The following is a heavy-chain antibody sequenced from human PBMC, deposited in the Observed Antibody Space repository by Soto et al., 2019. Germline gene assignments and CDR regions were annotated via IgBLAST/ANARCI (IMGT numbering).Heavy chain of an antibody. Sequence: GGSLRLSCAASGFTFDDYAMHWVRQAPGKGLEWVSGISWNSVRIGYADSVKGRFTISRDNAKNSLYLQMNSLRAEDTALYYCAKDLVAGTDYYYGMDVWGQGTTVTVYS. CDR3: AKDLVAGTDYYYGMDV. CDR1: GFTFDDYA. V-gene: IGHV3-9*01. J-gene: IGHJ6*02. D-gene: IGHD6-19*01. CDR2: ISWNSVRI.